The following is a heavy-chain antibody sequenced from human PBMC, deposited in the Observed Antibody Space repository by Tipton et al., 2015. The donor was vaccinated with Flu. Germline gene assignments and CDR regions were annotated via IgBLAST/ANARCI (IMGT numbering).Heavy chain of an antibody. Sequence: QLVQSGAVVEKPGSSVKVSCKASGGTFSSYAISWVRQAPGQGLEWMGGIIPIFGTANYAQKFQGRVTITADESTSTAYMELSSLRSEDTAVYYCARSRYYYDSSGYSGYYFDYWGQGTLVTVSS. J-gene: IGHJ4*02. D-gene: IGHD3-22*01. CDR1: GGTFSSYA. CDR3: ARSRYYYDSSGYSGYYFDY. V-gene: IGHV1-69*01. CDR2: IIPIFGTA.